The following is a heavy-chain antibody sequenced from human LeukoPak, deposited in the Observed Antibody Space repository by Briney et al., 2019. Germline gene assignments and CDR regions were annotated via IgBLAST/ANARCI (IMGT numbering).Heavy chain of an antibody. CDR1: GGPFSGYY. D-gene: IGHD5-18*01. V-gene: IGHV4-34*01. CDR3: ARVNTAMVRPFDY. CDR2: INHSGST. J-gene: IGHJ4*02. Sequence: KASETLSLTCAVYGGPFSGYYWSWIRQPPGKRLEWIGEINHSGSTNYNPSLKSRVTISVDTSKNQFSLKLSSVTAADTAVYHCARVNTAMVRPFDYWGQGTLVTVSS.